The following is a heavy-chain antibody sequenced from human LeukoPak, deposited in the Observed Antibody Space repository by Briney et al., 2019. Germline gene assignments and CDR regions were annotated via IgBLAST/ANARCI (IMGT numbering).Heavy chain of an antibody. D-gene: IGHD1-1*01. CDR1: GYSIRSGHY. Sequence: TPSETLSLTCAVSGYSIRSGHYWGWIRQTPGKGLEWIGSFSDSGSTYYNPSLKSRVTISVDTSKNHFYLRLNSVTAADTAVYYCAISVPAFDYWGQGTLVTVSS. CDR3: AISVPAFDY. V-gene: IGHV4-38-2*01. CDR2: FSDSGST. J-gene: IGHJ4*02.